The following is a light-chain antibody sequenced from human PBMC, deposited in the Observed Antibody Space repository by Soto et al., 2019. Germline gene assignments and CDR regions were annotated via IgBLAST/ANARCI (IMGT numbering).Light chain of an antibody. CDR1: QSISSW. CDR2: KAS. V-gene: IGKV1-5*03. J-gene: IGKJ1*01. CDR3: QQYNSMGT. Sequence: DIPMTQSPSTLSASLGDRVTITCRASQSISSWLAWFQQKPGKAPKLLIYKASTLERGVPSRFSGSGSGTEFTLTISSLQPDDFATYYCQQYNSMGTFGQGTKVEIK.